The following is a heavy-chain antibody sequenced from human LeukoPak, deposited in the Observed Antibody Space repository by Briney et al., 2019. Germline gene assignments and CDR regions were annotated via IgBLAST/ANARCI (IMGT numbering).Heavy chain of an antibody. J-gene: IGHJ4*02. CDR2: ISGSGGST. V-gene: IGHV3-23*01. CDR1: GFTFSSYA. Sequence: GGSLRLSCAASGFTFSSYAMSWVRQAPGKGLEWVSAISGSGGSTYYADSVKGRFTISRDNSKNTLYLQMNSLRAEDTAVYYRAKEMVTMIVVVTDYFDYWGQGTLVTVSS. CDR3: AKEMVTMIVVVTDYFDY. D-gene: IGHD3-22*01.